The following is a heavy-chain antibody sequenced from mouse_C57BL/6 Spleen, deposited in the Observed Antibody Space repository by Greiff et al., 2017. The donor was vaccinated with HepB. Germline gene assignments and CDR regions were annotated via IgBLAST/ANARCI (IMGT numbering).Heavy chain of an antibody. Sequence: VQLQQSGPGLVQPSQRLSITCTVSGFSLTSYGVHWVRQSPGKGLEWLGVIWSGGSTDYNAAFISRLSISKDNSKSQVFFKMNSLQADDTAIYYCARNYGSSYYYAMDYWGQGTSVTVSS. CDR1: GFSLTSYG. CDR2: IWSGGST. J-gene: IGHJ4*01. V-gene: IGHV2-2*01. CDR3: ARNYGSSYYYAMDY. D-gene: IGHD1-1*01.